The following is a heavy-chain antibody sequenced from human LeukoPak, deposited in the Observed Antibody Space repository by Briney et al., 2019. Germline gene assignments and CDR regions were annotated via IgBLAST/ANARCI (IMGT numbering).Heavy chain of an antibody. CDR3: AKQGGEMVVAATPRFYYYYGMDV. Sequence: GGSLRLSCAASGFTVSSNYMNWVRQAPGKGLEWVSVIYSGGSTYYADSVKGRFTISRDNSKDTLYLQMNSLRAEDTAVYYCAKQGGEMVVAATPRFYYYYGMDVWGQGTTVTVSS. V-gene: IGHV3-53*05. CDR1: GFTVSSNY. J-gene: IGHJ6*02. D-gene: IGHD2-15*01. CDR2: IYSGGST.